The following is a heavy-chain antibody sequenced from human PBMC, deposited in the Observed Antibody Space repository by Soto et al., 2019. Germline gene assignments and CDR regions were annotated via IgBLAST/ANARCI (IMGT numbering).Heavy chain of an antibody. CDR2: IYYSGST. J-gene: IGHJ4*02. D-gene: IGHD2-15*01. CDR1: GGSISSSSYY. V-gene: IGHV4-39*01. Sequence: SETLSLTCTVSGGSISSSSYYWGWIRQPPGKGLEWIGTIYYSGSTYYNPSLKSRVTISVDTSKNQFSLKLSSVTAADTAVYFCARRDSSPHHPYWGQGTLVIVSS. CDR3: ARRDSSPHHPY.